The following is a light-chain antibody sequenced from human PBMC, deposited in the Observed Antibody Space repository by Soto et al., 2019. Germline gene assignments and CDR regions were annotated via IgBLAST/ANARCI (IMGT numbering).Light chain of an antibody. CDR2: EVT. Sequence: QSALTQPPSVSGSPGQSVTISCTGTASDVGSYDYVSWYQQHQGKAPKLIIYEVTKRPSGVPDRFSGSKSGNTASLTVSGLQADDEADYHCYSYAGPIIVDVFGGGTKVTVL. J-gene: IGLJ3*02. CDR1: ASDVGSYDY. CDR3: YSYAGPIIVDV. V-gene: IGLV2-8*01.